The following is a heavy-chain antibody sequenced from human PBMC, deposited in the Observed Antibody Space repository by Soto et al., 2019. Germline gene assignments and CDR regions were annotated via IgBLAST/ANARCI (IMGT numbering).Heavy chain of an antibody. CDR1: GIEFSNYA. V-gene: IGHV3-23*01. Sequence: EVQLLESGGGLVQPGGSLRLSCVGSGIEFSNYAMSWVRQAPGKGLEWVSIVSASGRSRYHADSVKGRFTISRDNSKNTQYLHMTNLRAEDTAVYYCAKDGNWLDVYYDVWGQGTPVTVSS. CDR3: AKDGNWLDVYYDV. J-gene: IGHJ4*02. D-gene: IGHD3-16*01. CDR2: VSASGRSR.